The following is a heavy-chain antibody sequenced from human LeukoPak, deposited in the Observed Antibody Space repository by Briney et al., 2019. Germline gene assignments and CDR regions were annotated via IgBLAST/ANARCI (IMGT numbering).Heavy chain of an antibody. CDR2: IKQDGSEK. V-gene: IGHV3-7*01. Sequence: GGSLRLSCAASGFTFSSYAMSWVRQAPGKGLEWVANIKQDGSEKYYVDSVKGRFTISRDNAKNSLYLQMNSLRAEDTAVYYCASGYSGSSVAWGQGTLVTVSS. CDR3: ASGYSGSSVA. D-gene: IGHD1-26*01. J-gene: IGHJ5*02. CDR1: GFTFSSYA.